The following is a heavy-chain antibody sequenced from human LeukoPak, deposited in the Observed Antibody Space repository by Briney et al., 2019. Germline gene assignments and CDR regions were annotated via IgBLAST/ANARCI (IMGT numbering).Heavy chain of an antibody. D-gene: IGHD3-22*01. J-gene: IGHJ4*02. CDR1: GFTFSSYW. CDR2: IKQDGSEK. Sequence: GGSLRLSCAASGFTFSSYWMSWVRQAPGKGLEWVANIKQDGSEKYYVDSVKGRFTISRDNAKNSLYLQMNSLRAGDTAVYYCAREGHYYDSSGYYSVDYWGQGTLVTVSS. CDR3: AREGHYYDSSGYYSVDY. V-gene: IGHV3-7*01.